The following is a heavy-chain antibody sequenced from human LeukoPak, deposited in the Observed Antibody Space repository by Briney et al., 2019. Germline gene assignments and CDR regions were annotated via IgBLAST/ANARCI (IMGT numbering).Heavy chain of an antibody. Sequence: GGSLRLSCTASGFTFSSNWMSWVRQAPGKGLEGGANIKEDGSHNNYLDSVNGRFTISRDTAKKSLFLQMTSLRAEDTAVYYCARERLYGASALDYWGQGTLVTVSS. J-gene: IGHJ4*02. CDR3: ARERLYGASALDY. V-gene: IGHV3-7*01. D-gene: IGHD4-17*01. CDR2: IKEDGSHN. CDR1: GFTFSSNW.